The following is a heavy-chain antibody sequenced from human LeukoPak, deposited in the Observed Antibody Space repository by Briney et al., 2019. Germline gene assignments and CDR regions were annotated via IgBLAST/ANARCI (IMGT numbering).Heavy chain of an antibody. CDR1: GYTFTGYY. Sequence: ASVKVSCKASGYTFTGYYMHWVPQAPGQGLEWMGRINPNSGGTNYAQKFQGRVTMTRDTSISTAYMELSRLRSDDTAVYYCARDPNNSSGWFVDYWGQGTLVTVSS. V-gene: IGHV1-2*06. CDR2: INPNSGGT. CDR3: ARDPNNSSGWFVDY. J-gene: IGHJ4*02. D-gene: IGHD6-19*01.